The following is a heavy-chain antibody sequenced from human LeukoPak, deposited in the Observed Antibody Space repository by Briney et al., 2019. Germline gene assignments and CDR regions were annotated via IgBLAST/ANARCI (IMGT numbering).Heavy chain of an antibody. J-gene: IGHJ4*02. V-gene: IGHV4-38-2*02. D-gene: IGHD3-10*01. CDR3: ARGTASPGSFDY. CDR2: VWPSGNT. Sequence: SETLSLTCTVSGFSISNGYYWGWIRQPPGKGLEWIGSVWPSGNTYYNPSPKSRVTISVDTFKNQFSLKLSSVTAADTAVYYCARGTASPGSFDYWGQGSLVTVSS. CDR1: GFSISNGYY.